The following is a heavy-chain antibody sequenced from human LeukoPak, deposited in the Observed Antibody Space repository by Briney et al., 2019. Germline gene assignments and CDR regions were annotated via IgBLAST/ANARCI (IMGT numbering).Heavy chain of an antibody. Sequence: SETLSLTCTVSGGSISSSPYYWGWVRQPPGKGLEWIASIYRSGSTFYDPSLKSRVTISIDTSKNQFSLRLNSVTSADTAVYFCARGPDYSTSYAANWFDPWGQGTLVTVS. CDR2: IYRSGST. CDR1: GGSISSSPYY. V-gene: IGHV4-39*01. CDR3: ARGPDYSTSYAANWFDP. J-gene: IGHJ5*02. D-gene: IGHD2-2*01.